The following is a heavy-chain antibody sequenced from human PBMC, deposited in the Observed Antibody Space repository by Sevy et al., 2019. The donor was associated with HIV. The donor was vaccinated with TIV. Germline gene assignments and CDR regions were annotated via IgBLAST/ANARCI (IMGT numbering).Heavy chain of an antibody. CDR1: GFTFSSYA. D-gene: IGHD3-10*01. V-gene: IGHV3-23*01. J-gene: IGHJ6*03. CDR3: AKSTGERYYYYYYMDV. CDR2: ISGSGGST. Sequence: GGSLRLPCAASGFTFSSYAMSWVRQAPGKGLEWVSVISGSGGSTYYADSVKGRFTISRDNSKNTLYLQMNSLRAEDTAVYYCAKSTGERYYYYYYMDVWGKGTTVTVSS.